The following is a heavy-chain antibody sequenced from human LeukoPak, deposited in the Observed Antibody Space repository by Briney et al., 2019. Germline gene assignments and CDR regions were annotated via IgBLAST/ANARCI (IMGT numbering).Heavy chain of an antibody. CDR2: IIPMFGSA. V-gene: IGHV1-69*13. Sequence: SVKVSCKASGDIFNSYSISWVRRAPGQGLEWMGGIIPMFGSANYAQKFQGRVTITVDHSTSTAYMGLSSLTSEDAAVYYCARVGRSRGSLPNDYYYMDVWGKGTTVTVAS. J-gene: IGHJ6*03. CDR3: ARVGRSRGSLPNDYYYMDV. CDR1: GDIFNSYS. D-gene: IGHD1-26*01.